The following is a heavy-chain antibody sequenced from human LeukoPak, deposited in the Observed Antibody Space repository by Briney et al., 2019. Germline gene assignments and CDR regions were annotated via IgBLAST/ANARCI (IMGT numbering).Heavy chain of an antibody. CDR3: ATPGPFEY. CDR2: ITSSGRSP. J-gene: IGHJ4*01. V-gene: IGHV3-48*03. Sequence: PGRSLRLSCTASGFTFSRYEMNSVRQAPGKRLECVSYITSSGRSPYYAHSVNVQFTIPREHAKNTLSLQITLLRPQAPPVHNCATPGPFEYWGQRTQVTGSS. CDR1: GFTFSRYE.